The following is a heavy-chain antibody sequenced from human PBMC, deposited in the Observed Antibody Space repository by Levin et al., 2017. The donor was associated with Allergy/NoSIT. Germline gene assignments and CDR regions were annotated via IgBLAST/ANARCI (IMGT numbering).Heavy chain of an antibody. CDR1: GFTFSNYA. J-gene: IGHJ4*02. CDR2: ISDDGSSE. CDR3: VREIAEEGT. D-gene: IGHD1-1*01. V-gene: IGHV3-30-3*01. Sequence: GESLKISCAASGFTFSNYAMHWVRQAPGKGLEWVGVISDDGSSEFYIDSMKGRFTISRDNSKNRLYLQMDSLRAEDTALYYCVREIAEEGTWGQGTLVIVSS.